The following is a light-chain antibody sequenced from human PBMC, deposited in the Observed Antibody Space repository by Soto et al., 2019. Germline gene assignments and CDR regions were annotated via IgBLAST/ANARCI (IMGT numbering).Light chain of an antibody. CDR1: QSVSSY. CDR3: QQHSDWPIT. V-gene: IGKV3-11*01. CDR2: DAS. Sequence: EIVLPQSPATLSLSPGESATLSCRASQSVSSYFAWYQEKPGQAPRLLIYDASNRATGIPARFSSSGSETDFTLTITGLEPEDFAVYYCQQHSDWPITFGQGTRLEIK. J-gene: IGKJ5*01.